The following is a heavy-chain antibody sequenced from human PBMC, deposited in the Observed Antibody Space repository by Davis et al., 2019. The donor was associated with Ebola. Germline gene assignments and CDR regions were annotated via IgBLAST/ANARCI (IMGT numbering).Heavy chain of an antibody. V-gene: IGHV4-34*01. Sequence: SETLSLTCAVYGGSFSGYYWSWIRQPPGKGLEWIGEINHSGSTNYNPSLKSRVTISVDTSKNQFSLKLSSVTAADTAVYYCAGLTCSSTSCLMSARTKKYYYYYGMDVWGQGTTVTVSS. CDR2: INHSGST. D-gene: IGHD2-2*01. J-gene: IGHJ6*02. CDR1: GGSFSGYY. CDR3: AGLTCSSTSCLMSARTKKYYYYYGMDV.